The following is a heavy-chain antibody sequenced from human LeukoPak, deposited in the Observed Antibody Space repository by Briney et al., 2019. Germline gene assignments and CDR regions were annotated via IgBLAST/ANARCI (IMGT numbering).Heavy chain of an antibody. D-gene: IGHD3-10*01. CDR1: GGSVSSGSYY. V-gene: IGHV4-61*01. Sequence: PSETLSLTCTVPGGSVSSGSYYWSWIRQPPGKGLEWIGYIYYSGSTNYNPSLKSRVTISVDTSKNQFSLKLSSVTAADTAVYYCARFRFGELSAFDYWGQGTLVTVSS. CDR2: IYYSGST. CDR3: ARFRFGELSAFDY. J-gene: IGHJ4*02.